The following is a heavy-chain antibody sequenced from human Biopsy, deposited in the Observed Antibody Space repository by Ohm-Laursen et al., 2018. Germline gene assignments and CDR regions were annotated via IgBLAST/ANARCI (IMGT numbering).Heavy chain of an antibody. Sequence: TLSLTCIVSGGSFTGHYWSWIRQPPGEGLEWIGHISYTGYTSHKSSLKSRVTISLDTSRKHFSLRLTSLAAADTAVYYCARGSNEYGGLYFPHWGQGTLVTVSS. D-gene: IGHD4-23*01. CDR3: ARGSNEYGGLYFPH. J-gene: IGHJ1*01. CDR2: ISYTGYT. CDR1: GGSFTGHY. V-gene: IGHV4-59*11.